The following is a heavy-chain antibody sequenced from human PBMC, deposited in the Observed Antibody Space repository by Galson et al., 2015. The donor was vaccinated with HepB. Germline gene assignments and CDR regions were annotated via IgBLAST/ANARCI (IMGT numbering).Heavy chain of an antibody. CDR1: GFTFSSYA. V-gene: IGHV3-30*04. J-gene: IGHJ3*02. CDR3: ASIVVAEDDAFDI. Sequence: SLRLSCAASGFTFSSYAMHWVRQAPGKGLEWVAVISYDGSNKYYADSVKGRFTISRDNSKNTLYLQMNSLRAEDAAVYYCASIVVAEDDAFDIWGQGTMVTVSS. D-gene: IGHD2-15*01. CDR2: ISYDGSNK.